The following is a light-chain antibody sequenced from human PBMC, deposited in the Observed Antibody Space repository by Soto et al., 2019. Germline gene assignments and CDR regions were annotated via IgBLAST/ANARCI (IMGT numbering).Light chain of an antibody. CDR1: SDDIGSYNL. CDR2: EDT. Sequence: QSALTQPASVSGSPGQSITISCTGTSDDIGSYNLVSWYQQYPGKAPKVLIYEDTKRPSGVSNRFSGSKSGNTASFTISGLQAEDESSYYSCSYAASPTFMFGGGTKLTVL. V-gene: IGLV2-23*01. J-gene: IGLJ3*02. CDR3: CSYAASPTFM.